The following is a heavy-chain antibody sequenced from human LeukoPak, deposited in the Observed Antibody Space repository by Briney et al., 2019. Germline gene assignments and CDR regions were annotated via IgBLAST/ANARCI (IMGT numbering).Heavy chain of an antibody. D-gene: IGHD6-6*01. V-gene: IGHV1-2*02. CDR3: AKDLTNNIAARPRFDAFDI. CDR2: INPNSGGT. CDR1: GYTFTGYY. Sequence: ASVKVSCKASGYTFTGYYMHWVRQAPGQGLEWMGWINPNSGGTNYAQKFQGRVTMTRDTSISTAYMELSRLRSGDTAVYYCAKDLTNNIAARPRFDAFDIWGQGTMVTASS. J-gene: IGHJ3*02.